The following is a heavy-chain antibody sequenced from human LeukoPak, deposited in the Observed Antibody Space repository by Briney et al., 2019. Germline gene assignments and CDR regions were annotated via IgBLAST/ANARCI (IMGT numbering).Heavy chain of an antibody. D-gene: IGHD2-21*02. Sequence: GGSLRLSCAASGFNFRDYTMHWVRHAPGKGLEWLSLITWEGENTSYADSVKGRFTISRDNTRNSLFLQMNSLRTEDTALYFCAKVRGGGDWDFFDSWGLGTLVAVSS. CDR1: GFNFRDYT. CDR3: AKVRGGGDWDFFDS. J-gene: IGHJ4*02. CDR2: ITWEGENT. V-gene: IGHV3-43*01.